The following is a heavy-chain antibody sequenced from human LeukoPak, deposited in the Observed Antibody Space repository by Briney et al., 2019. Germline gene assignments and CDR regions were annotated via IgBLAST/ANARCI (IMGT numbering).Heavy chain of an antibody. Sequence: PSETLSLTCAVYGGSFSGYYWSWIRQPPGKGLEWIGEINHSGSTNYNPSLKSRVTISVDTSKNQFSLKLSSVTAADTAVYYCARGGLVRGTINSLIGFDIWGQGIMVTVSS. V-gene: IGHV4-34*01. CDR3: ARGGLVRGTINSLIGFDI. J-gene: IGHJ3*02. CDR2: INHSGST. CDR1: GGSFSGYY. D-gene: IGHD3-10*01.